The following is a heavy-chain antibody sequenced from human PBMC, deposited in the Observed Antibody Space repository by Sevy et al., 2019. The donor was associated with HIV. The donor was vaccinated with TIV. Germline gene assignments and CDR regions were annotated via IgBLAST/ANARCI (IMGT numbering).Heavy chain of an antibody. CDR3: ASGDTTMITDLDY. CDR1: GFTFSNYA. V-gene: IGHV3-23*01. J-gene: IGHJ4*02. Sequence: GESLKISCGASGFTFSNYAMSWVRQAPGKGPEWVSGINNGGSTYYADSVKGRFTISRDNSKKMVFLQMNSLRAEDTAVYYCASGDTTMITDLDYWGQGALVTVSS. CDR2: INNGGST. D-gene: IGHD5-18*01.